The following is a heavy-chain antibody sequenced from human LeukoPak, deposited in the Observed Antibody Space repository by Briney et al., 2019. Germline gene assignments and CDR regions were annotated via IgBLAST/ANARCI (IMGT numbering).Heavy chain of an antibody. V-gene: IGHV1-2*02. Sequence: ASVKVSCKASGYTFTGYYMHWVRQAPAQGLEWMGWINPNSGGTNYAQKFQGRVTMTRDASISTAYMELGRLGSDDTAVYYCARPRGYSGYERANNWFDPWGQGTLVTVSS. D-gene: IGHD5-12*01. CDR2: INPNSGGT. CDR1: GYTFTGYY. CDR3: ARPRGYSGYERANNWFDP. J-gene: IGHJ5*02.